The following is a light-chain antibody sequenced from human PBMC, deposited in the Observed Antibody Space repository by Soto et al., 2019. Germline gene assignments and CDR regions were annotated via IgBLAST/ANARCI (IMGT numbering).Light chain of an antibody. Sequence: DIQMTQSPSSLSASVGDTVTMTCRASQSIALSVNWYQQKPGKAPKLLIYVAFTLASGVPSRFSGSGSGTEFTLTIRSLQPEDFATYYCQQSFRRPITFGQGTRLEIK. CDR1: QSIALS. J-gene: IGKJ5*01. CDR3: QQSFRRPIT. CDR2: VAF. V-gene: IGKV1-39*01.